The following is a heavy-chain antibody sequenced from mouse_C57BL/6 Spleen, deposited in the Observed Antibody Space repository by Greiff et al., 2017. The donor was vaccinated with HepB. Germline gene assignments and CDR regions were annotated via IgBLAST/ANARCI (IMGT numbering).Heavy chain of an antibody. D-gene: IGHD1-1*02. V-gene: IGHV1-52*01. CDR1: GYTFTSYW. Sequence: QVQLKQPGAELVRPGSSVKLSCKASGYTFTSYWMHWVKQRPIQGLEWIGNIDPSDSETHYNQKFKDKATLTVDKSSSTAYMQLSSLTSEDSAVYYCARWVGLYFDYWGQGTTLTVSS. CDR2: IDPSDSET. J-gene: IGHJ2*01. CDR3: ARWVGLYFDY.